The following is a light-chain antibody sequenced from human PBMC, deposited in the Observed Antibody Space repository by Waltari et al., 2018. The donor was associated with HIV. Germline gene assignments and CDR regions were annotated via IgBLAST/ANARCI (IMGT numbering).Light chain of an antibody. CDR1: QSLLHRDGKPY. Sequence: ILMTQTPLSLSVAPGQPASISCKSSQSLLHRDGKPYLHWYRQRPGQPPQLLIYEGYIRFSAVPDRFSGSGSGTDFTLTISRVEAEDVGVYYCSQTVLVPQTFGQGTKVEIK. V-gene: IGKV2D-29*01. CDR2: EGY. CDR3: SQTVLVPQT. J-gene: IGKJ1*01.